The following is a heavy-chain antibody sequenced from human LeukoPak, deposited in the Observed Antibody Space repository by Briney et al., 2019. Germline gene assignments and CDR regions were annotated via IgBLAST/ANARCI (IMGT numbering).Heavy chain of an antibody. J-gene: IGHJ4*02. CDR3: ARELAGHYYGSGSSFDY. CDR2: INHSGST. D-gene: IGHD3-10*01. V-gene: IGHV4-34*01. CDR1: GGSFSGYY. Sequence: SETLSLTCAVYGGSFSGYYWSWIRQPPGKGLEWIGEINHSGSTNYNPSLKSRVTISVDTSKNQFSLKLSSVTAADTAVYYCARELAGHYYGSGSSFDYWGQGTLVTVSS.